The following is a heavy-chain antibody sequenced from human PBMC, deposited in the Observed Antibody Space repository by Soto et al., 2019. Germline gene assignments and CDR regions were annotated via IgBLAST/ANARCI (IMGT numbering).Heavy chain of an antibody. Sequence: QVQLVQSGAELKEPGDSVRVSCEASGYTFTAYYIHWVRQAPGQGLEWMGWINPRFGDTSYAQDFQGRVSMTGGTYISTVYMELSRLTSDDTAIYYCARNMDYYYAPGSGNGHGFWGQGTTVTVFS. J-gene: IGHJ6*02. D-gene: IGHD3-10*01. V-gene: IGHV1-2*02. CDR1: GYTFTAYY. CDR3: ARNMDYYYAPGSGNGHGF. CDR2: INPRFGDT.